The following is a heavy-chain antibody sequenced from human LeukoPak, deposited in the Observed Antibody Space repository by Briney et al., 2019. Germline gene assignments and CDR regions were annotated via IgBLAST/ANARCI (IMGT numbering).Heavy chain of an antibody. CDR2: ISRDGRDK. CDR3: ARQVTYSSSWYGFYNY. Sequence: GGSLRLSCAASGITLTAGWVSGVRQAPGKGLEWVAHISRDGRDKYYVDSVKGRFTISRDNAKNSLSVQMNSLRAEDTAVYYCARQVTYSSSWYGFYNYWGQGTLVTVSS. V-gene: IGHV3-7*01. CDR1: GITLTAGW. D-gene: IGHD6-13*01. J-gene: IGHJ4*02.